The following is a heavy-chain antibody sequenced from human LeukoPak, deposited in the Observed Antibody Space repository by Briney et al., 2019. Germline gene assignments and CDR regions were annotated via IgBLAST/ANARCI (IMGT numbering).Heavy chain of an antibody. Sequence: SETLSLTCTVSGGSIRSSYYYWGWIRQPPGKGLEWIGSIYDSGSTYYNPSLKSRVTISVDTSKNQFSLKLNSVTAADTAVYYCARDAPPVRYYDYWGQGALVTVSS. D-gene: IGHD3-3*01. V-gene: IGHV4-39*07. CDR3: ARDAPPVRYYDY. J-gene: IGHJ4*02. CDR2: IYDSGST. CDR1: GGSIRSSYYY.